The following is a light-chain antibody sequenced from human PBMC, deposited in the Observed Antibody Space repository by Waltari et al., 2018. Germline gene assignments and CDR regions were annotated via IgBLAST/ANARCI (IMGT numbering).Light chain of an antibody. J-gene: IGKJ4*01. Sequence: EIVLTQSPGTLSLSPGERATLSCRASQSVSSSYLAGYQQKPGQAPRLLIYGASSRATGIPDRFSGSGSGTDFTLTISRLEPEDFAVYYCQQYGRSPGTFGGGTKVEI. CDR2: GAS. CDR1: QSVSSSY. V-gene: IGKV3-20*01. CDR3: QQYGRSPGT.